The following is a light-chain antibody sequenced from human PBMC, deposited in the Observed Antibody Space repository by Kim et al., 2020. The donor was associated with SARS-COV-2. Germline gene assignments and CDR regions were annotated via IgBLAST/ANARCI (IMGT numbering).Light chain of an antibody. CDR2: DIS. Sequence: QSTTNSCTETSSGVGGYKYVSWYQQHPVKAPKLMIYDISKRPSGVPDRFSGSKSGNTASLTISGLQAEDGAEYHCCSYAGSYSFGVFGTGTKVTVL. J-gene: IGLJ1*01. CDR1: SSGVGGYKY. V-gene: IGLV2-11*01. CDR3: CSYAGSYSFGV.